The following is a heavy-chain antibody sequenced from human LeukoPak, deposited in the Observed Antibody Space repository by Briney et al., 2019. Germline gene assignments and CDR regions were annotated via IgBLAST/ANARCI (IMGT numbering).Heavy chain of an antibody. CDR1: GGSISNYY. Sequence: SETLSLTCTVSGGSISNYYWSRIRQPPGKGLEWIGYIYYSGSTNYNPSLKSRVTISVDTSKNQFSLKLSSVTAADTAVYYCARGTTVTTPSFLYFDLWGRGTLVTVSS. V-gene: IGHV4-59*01. D-gene: IGHD4-17*01. J-gene: IGHJ2*01. CDR3: ARGTTVTTPSFLYFDL. CDR2: IYYSGST.